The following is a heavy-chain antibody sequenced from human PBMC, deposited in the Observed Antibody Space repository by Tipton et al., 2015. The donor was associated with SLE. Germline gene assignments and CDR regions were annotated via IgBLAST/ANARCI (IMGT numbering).Heavy chain of an antibody. CDR1: GGSFSGYY. Sequence: TLSLTCAVYGGSFSGYYWSWIRQPPGKGLEWIGEINHSGSTNYNPSLKSRVTISVDTSKNQFSLKLSSVTAADTAVYYCARESVSDDDYVWGSYRYGPFDYWGQGTLVTVSS. CDR2: INHSGST. J-gene: IGHJ4*02. D-gene: IGHD3-16*02. CDR3: ARESVSDDDYVWGSYRYGPFDY. V-gene: IGHV4-34*01.